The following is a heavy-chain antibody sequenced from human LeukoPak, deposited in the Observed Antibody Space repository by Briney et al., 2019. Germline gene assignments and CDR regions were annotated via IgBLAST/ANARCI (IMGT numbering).Heavy chain of an antibody. CDR3: AKDLGMGGGSCFHH. CDR1: GFIFSSYA. CDR2: ISGSGFNT. D-gene: IGHD2-15*01. V-gene: IGHV3-23*01. Sequence: PGGSLRLSWAAAGFIFSSYAMSWVRQAPGKGLEWVSAISGSGFNTYYAGSVKGRFTISTDTSRNTLHLQMKNLRVEEKAVYYCAKDLGMGGGSCFHHWGQGILVTVSS. J-gene: IGHJ5*02.